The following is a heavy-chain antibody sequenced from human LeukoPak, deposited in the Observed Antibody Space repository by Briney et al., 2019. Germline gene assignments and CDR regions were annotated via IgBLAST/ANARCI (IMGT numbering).Heavy chain of an antibody. J-gene: IGHJ6*04. D-gene: IGHD3-10*01. CDR1: GYTFTSYG. CDR3: ARGLDGSGSWPNYYYYYGMDV. CDR2: ISAYNGNT. V-gene: IGHV1-18*04. Sequence: ASVKVSCKAPGYTFTSYGISWVRQAPGQGLEWMGWISAYNGNTNYAQKLQGRVTMTTDTSTSTAYMELRSLRSDDTAVYYCARGLDGSGSWPNYYYYYGMDVWGKGTTVTVSS.